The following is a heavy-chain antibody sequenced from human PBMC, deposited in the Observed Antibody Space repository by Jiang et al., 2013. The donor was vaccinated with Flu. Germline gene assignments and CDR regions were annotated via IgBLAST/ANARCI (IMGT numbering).Heavy chain of an antibody. D-gene: IGHD3-16*01. CDR2: IFYSGST. CDR1: GASMSTPTYY. V-gene: IGHV4-31*03. J-gene: IGHJ3*01. Sequence: GPGLVKPSQTLSLTCTVSGASMSTPTYYWNWIRQHPTKGLEWIGYIFYSGSTYYNPSLKSRLRMSVDTAKNQFFLNLSSVTAADAAVYYCARDRLTYRGPLGAFDVWGQGTVVTVSS. CDR3: ARDRLTYRGPLGAFDV.